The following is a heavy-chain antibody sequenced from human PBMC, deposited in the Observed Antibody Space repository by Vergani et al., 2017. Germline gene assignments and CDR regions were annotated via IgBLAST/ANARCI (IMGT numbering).Heavy chain of an antibody. Sequence: EVQLVQSGAEVKKPGESLRISCKGSGYSFTSYWISWVRQMPGKGLEWMGRIDPSDSYTNYSPSFHGHVTISADKSISTAYLQWSSLKASDTAMYYCARHRHGGYVRYYYGMDVWGQGTTVTVSS. CDR3: ARHRHGGYVRYYYGMDV. CDR2: IDPSDSYT. V-gene: IGHV5-10-1*01. J-gene: IGHJ6*02. CDR1: GYSFTSYW. D-gene: IGHD5-12*01.